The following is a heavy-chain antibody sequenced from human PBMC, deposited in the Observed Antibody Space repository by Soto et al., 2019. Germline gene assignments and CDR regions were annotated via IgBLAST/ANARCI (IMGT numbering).Heavy chain of an antibody. CDR2: ISSSSSTI. CDR3: AREYCSSTSCLNWFDP. D-gene: IGHD2-2*01. V-gene: IGHV3-48*01. Sequence: GGALRLPCAASGFTFSSYSKNWGRPAPGKGLEWGSYISSSSSTIYYADSVKGRFTISRDNAKNSLYLQMNSLRAEDTAVYYCAREYCSSTSCLNWFDPWGQGTLVTVSS. CDR1: GFTFSSYS. J-gene: IGHJ5*02.